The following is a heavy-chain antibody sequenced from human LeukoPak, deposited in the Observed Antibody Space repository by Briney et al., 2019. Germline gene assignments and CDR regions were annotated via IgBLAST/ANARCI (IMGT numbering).Heavy chain of an antibody. CDR3: ARGRDGYNLVDAFDI. J-gene: IGHJ3*02. D-gene: IGHD5-24*01. Sequence: ETLSLTCTVSGGSISSYYWSWIRQPPGKGLEWVSSISSSSIYIYYADSLKGRFTISRDNAKNSLYLQMNSLRAEDTAVYYCARGRDGYNLVDAFDIWGQGIMVTVSS. CDR2: ISSSSIYI. CDR1: GGSISSYY. V-gene: IGHV3-21*01.